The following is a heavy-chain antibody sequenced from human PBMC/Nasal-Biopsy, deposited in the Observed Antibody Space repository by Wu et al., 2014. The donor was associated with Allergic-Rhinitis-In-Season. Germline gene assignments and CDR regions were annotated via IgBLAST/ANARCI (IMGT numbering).Heavy chain of an antibody. CDR2: IKEDGSEK. J-gene: IGHJ1*01. D-gene: IGHD3-22*01. CDR3: ARDDDTSSRYSRFHH. V-gene: IGHV3-7*01. Sequence: VRRAAGGLEWVANIKEDGSEKYYVDSVKGRFTVSRDNAKNSLYLQINSLRAEDTAVYYCARDDDTSSRYSRFHHWGQGTLVTVSS.